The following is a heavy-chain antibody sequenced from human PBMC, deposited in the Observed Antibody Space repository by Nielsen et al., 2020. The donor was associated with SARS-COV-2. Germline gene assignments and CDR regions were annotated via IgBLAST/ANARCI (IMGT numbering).Heavy chain of an antibody. CDR2: IWRGGNYK. CDR3: TRDSPDSGWALDY. Sequence: GGSLRLSCAASGFTFTTHAMHWVRQAPGKGLEWVAMIWRGGNYKFYADSVRGRFTISRDDSKNMVSLQMESLRVEDTALYYCTRDSPDSGWALDYWGQGIPVTVSS. CDR1: GFTFTTHA. D-gene: IGHD6-19*01. V-gene: IGHV3-33*04. J-gene: IGHJ4*02.